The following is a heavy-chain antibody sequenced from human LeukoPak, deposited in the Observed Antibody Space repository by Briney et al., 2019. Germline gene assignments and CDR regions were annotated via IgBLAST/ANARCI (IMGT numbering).Heavy chain of an antibody. J-gene: IGHJ4*02. CDR1: GFTFSSYS. D-gene: IGHD2-15*01. V-gene: IGHV3-48*01. CDR3: ARDVLYCSGGSCYPYYFDY. Sequence: GGSLRLSCAASGFTFSSYSMNWVRQAPGKGLEWVSYISSSSSTIYYADSVKGRFTISRDNAKNLLYLQMNSLRAEDTAVYYCARDVLYCSGGSCYPYYFDYWGQGTLVTVSS. CDR2: ISSSSSTI.